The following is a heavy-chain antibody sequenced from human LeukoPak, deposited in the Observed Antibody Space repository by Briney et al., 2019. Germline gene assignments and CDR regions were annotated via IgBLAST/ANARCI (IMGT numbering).Heavy chain of an antibody. CDR3: AHGAMYQLDY. J-gene: IGHJ4*02. D-gene: IGHD2-2*01. V-gene: IGHV3-7*01. CDR2: IKEDGSEK. Sequence: GGSLRLSCAASGFRFSSYWMSWVRQAPGKGLEWVANIKEDGSEKDYVDSVKGRFTISRDNAKNSLYLQMNSLRAEDTAVYYCAHGAMYQLDYWGQGTLVTVSS. CDR1: GFRFSSYW.